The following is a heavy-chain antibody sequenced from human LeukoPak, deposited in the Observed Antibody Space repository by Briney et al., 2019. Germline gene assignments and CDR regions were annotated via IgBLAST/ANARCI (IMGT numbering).Heavy chain of an antibody. CDR3: ARGGFDAFDI. CDR1: GFTFSSYS. J-gene: IGHJ3*02. V-gene: IGHV3-21*01. CDR2: ISSSSSYI. Sequence: GGSLRLSCAAAGFTFSSYSMNWVRQAPGKGLEWVSSISSSSSYIYYADSVKGRFTISRDNAKNSLYLQMNSLRAEDTAVYYCARGGFDAFDIWGQGTMVTVSS.